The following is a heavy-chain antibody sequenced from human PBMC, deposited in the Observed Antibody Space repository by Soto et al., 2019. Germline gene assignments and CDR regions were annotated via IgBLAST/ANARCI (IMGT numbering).Heavy chain of an antibody. Sequence: SETLSLTCAVYGGSFSGCDWSWIRQPPGKGLEWIGEINHSGSTNYNPSLKSRVTISVDTSKNQFSLKLSSVTAADTAVYYCARTLRRTIFGVVTHMQKNDYWGQGTLVTVSS. D-gene: IGHD3-3*01. CDR3: ARTLRRTIFGVVTHMQKNDY. J-gene: IGHJ4*02. CDR1: GGSFSGCD. V-gene: IGHV4-34*01. CDR2: INHSGST.